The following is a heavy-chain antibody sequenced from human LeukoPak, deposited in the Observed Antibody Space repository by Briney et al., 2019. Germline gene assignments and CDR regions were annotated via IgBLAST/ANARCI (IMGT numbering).Heavy chain of an antibody. D-gene: IGHD3-10*01. J-gene: IGHJ4*02. Sequence: SGPMLVNPTQTLTLTCTFSGFSLSTTGVGVAWIRQSPGKALEWLAVNYWNDDKSYSPSLKSRLTITKDTSKNQVVLIMTNMDPVDTGTYYCAHKGRGSGSYNMWGQGTLVTVSS. CDR3: AHKGRGSGSYNM. CDR2: NYWNDDK. V-gene: IGHV2-5*01. CDR1: GFSLSTTGVG.